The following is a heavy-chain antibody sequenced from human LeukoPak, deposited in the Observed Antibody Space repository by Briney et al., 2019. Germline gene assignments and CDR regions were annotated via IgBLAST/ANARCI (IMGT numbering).Heavy chain of an antibody. Sequence: GEALKISLKGSGYRFTSYWIGWVRQMPGKGREWMGIIYPGDSDTRYSPSFQGQVTISADKSINTPYLQWSSIKASDTAMYYCARGGVYCSSTSCYYDYGGQGTLVTVS. D-gene: IGHD2-2*01. CDR3: ARGGVYCSSTSCYYDY. J-gene: IGHJ4*02. CDR1: GYRFTSYW. V-gene: IGHV5-51*01. CDR2: IYPGDSDT.